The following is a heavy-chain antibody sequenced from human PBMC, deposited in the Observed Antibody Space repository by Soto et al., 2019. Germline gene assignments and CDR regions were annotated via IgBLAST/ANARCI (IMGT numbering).Heavy chain of an antibody. D-gene: IGHD2-2*01. J-gene: IGHJ6*02. CDR3: ARERCLQLRYYYYYYGMDV. V-gene: IGHV4-34*01. CDR2: INHSGST. Sequence: SETLSLTCAVYGGSFSGYYWSWIRQPPGKGLEWIGEINHSGSTNYNPSLKSRVTISVDTSKNQFSLKLSSVTAADTAVYYCARERCLQLRYYYYYYGMDVWGQGTTVT. CDR1: GGSFSGYY.